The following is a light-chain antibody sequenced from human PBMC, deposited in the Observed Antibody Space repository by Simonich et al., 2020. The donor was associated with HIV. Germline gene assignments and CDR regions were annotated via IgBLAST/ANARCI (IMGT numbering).Light chain of an antibody. CDR1: QDISNS. CDR3: QQYHHLPLT. V-gene: IGKV1-33*01. CDR2: DAS. J-gene: IGKJ4*01. Sequence: DIQMTQSPSSLSASVGDRVTITCQASQDISNSLNWYQQKPGKSPKLLIFDASNLETGVPSRFSGSASGTDFTFTISSLQPEDIATYYCQQYHHLPLTFAGGTKVEIK.